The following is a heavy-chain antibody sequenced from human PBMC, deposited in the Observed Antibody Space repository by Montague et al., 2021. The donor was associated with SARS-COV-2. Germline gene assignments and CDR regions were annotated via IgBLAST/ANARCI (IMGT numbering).Heavy chain of an antibody. Sequence: SETLSLTCTASGGSIGAYYWSWIRQPPGKGLEWIGYIDNSGSTNPNPSLESRVTMSVDTSKNQFSLKLNSVTAADTAMYYCARHGGNDAFDIWGRGTMVTVSS. D-gene: IGHD4-23*01. CDR1: GGSIGAYY. CDR3: ARHGGNDAFDI. J-gene: IGHJ3*02. CDR2: IDNSGST. V-gene: IGHV4-59*01.